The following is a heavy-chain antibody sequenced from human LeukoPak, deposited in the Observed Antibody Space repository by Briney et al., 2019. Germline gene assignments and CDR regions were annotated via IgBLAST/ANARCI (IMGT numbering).Heavy chain of an antibody. D-gene: IGHD3-22*01. CDR1: GGSISSSY. Sequence: SETLSLTCTVSGGSISSSYWSWIRQPPGKGLEWIGCLFYSGSTNYNPSLKSRVTISVDTSKNQFSLKLSSVTAADTAVYYCARAGTYYDSSGYYYFDYWGQGTLVTVSS. V-gene: IGHV4-59*01. CDR2: LFYSGST. CDR3: ARAGTYYDSSGYYYFDY. J-gene: IGHJ4*02.